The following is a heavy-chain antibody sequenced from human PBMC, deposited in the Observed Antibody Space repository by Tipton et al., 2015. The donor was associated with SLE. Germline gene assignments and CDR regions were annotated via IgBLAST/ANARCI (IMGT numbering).Heavy chain of an antibody. CDR3: ARDLGLLRFLEWSPDY. D-gene: IGHD3-3*01. J-gene: IGHJ4*02. Sequence: SLRPSCAASGFTFSSYVMHWVRQAPGKGLEWVAAISYDGSNKYYADSVKGRFTISRDNSKNTLYLQMDGLRAEDTAVYYCARDLGLLRFLEWSPDYWGQGTLVTVSS. CDR1: GFTFSSYV. CDR2: ISYDGSNK. V-gene: IGHV3-30*04.